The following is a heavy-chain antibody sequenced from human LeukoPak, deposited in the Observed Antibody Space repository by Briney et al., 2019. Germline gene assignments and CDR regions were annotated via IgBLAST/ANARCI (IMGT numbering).Heavy chain of an antibody. CDR1: GFTFTSSA. D-gene: IGHD6-19*01. J-gene: IGHJ6*02. V-gene: IGHV1-58*01. CDR3: AAASRGWYGYYCYGMDV. CDR2: IVVVRGNT. Sequence: ASVKVSCKASGFTFTSSAVQWVRQARGQRLEWIGWIVVVRGNTNYAQKFQERITITRDMSTSTAYMELSSLRSEDTAVYYCAAASRGWYGYYCYGMDVWGQGTTVTVSS.